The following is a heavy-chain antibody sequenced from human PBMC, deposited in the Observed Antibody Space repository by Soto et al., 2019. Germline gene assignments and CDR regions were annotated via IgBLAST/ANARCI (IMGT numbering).Heavy chain of an antibody. V-gene: IGHV3-23*01. CDR1: GFTFSSYA. CDR2: ISGSGGST. D-gene: IGHD6-13*01. J-gene: IGHJ6*03. CDR3: SLSSSSWSMSHYYYYYYMDV. Sequence: PGGSLRLSCAASGFTFSSYAMSWVRQAPGKGLEWVSAISGSGGSTYYADSVKGRFTISRDNSKNTLYLQMNSLRAEDTAVYYCSLSSSSWSMSHYYYYYYMDVWGKGTTVTVSS.